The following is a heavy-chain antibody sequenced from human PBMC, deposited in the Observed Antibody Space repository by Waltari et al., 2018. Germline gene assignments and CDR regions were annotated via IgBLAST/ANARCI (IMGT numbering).Heavy chain of an antibody. CDR3: ARVESDLYYYDSKGLHY. D-gene: IGHD3-22*01. CDR2: ISAYNGNT. J-gene: IGHJ4*02. V-gene: IGHV1-18*01. CDR1: GYTFTSYG. Sequence: QVQLVQSGAEVKKPGASVKVSCKASGYTFTSYGISWLRQAPGQGLEWMGWISAYNGNTNYAQKLQGRVTMTTDTSTSTAYMELRSLRSDDTAVYYCARVESDLYYYDSKGLHYWGQGTLVTVSS.